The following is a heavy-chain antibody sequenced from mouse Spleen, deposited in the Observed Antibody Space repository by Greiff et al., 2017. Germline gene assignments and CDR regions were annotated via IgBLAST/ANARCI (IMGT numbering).Heavy chain of an antibody. CDR2: INPGSGGT. CDR1: GYAFTNYL. D-gene: IGHD1-1*01. Sequence: VQLQQSGAELVRPGTSVKVSCKASGYAFTNYLIEWVKQRPGQGLEWIGVINPGSGGTNYNEKFKGKATLTADKSSSTAYMQLSSLTSEDSAVYFCARGGAVVVPFDYWGQGTTLTVSS. J-gene: IGHJ2*01. V-gene: IGHV1-54*01. CDR3: ARGGAVVVPFDY.